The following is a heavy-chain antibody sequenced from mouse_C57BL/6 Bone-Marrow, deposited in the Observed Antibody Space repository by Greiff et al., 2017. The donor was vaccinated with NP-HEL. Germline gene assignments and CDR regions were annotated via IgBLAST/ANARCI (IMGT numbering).Heavy chain of an antibody. V-gene: IGHV1-22*01. CDR1: GYSFTDYN. D-gene: IGHD2-2*01. Sequence: VQLQQSGPELVKPGASVKMSCKASGYSFTDYNMHWVKQSHGKSLEWIGYINPNNGGTSYNQKFKGKATLTVNKSSSTADMELRSLTSEDSAVYYCARYGYDGYFDVWGTGTTVTVSS. J-gene: IGHJ1*03. CDR2: INPNNGGT. CDR3: ARYGYDGYFDV.